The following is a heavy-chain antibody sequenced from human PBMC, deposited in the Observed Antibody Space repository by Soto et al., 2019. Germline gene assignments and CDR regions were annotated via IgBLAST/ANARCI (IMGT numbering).Heavy chain of an antibody. J-gene: IGHJ4*02. Sequence: GGSLRLSCAASGFTFSSYAMHWVRQAPGKGLEWVAVISYDGSNKYYADSVKGRFTISRDNSKNTLYLQMNSLRAEDTAVYYCARFLITMIVVGPFDYWGQGTLVTVSS. CDR3: ARFLITMIVVGPFDY. CDR1: GFTFSSYA. CDR2: ISYDGSNK. D-gene: IGHD3-22*01. V-gene: IGHV3-30-3*01.